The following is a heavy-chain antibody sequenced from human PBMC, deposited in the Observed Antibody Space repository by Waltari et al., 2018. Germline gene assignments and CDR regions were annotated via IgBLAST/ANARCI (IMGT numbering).Heavy chain of an antibody. Sequence: QLQLQESGPGLVKPSETLSLTCTVSGGSISSRSYYWGWLRQPPGKGLEWIGSIYYSGSTYYNPSLKSRVTISVDTSKNQFSLKLSSVTAADTAVYYCASRYSSSWYVRVGWFDPWGQGTLVTVSS. D-gene: IGHD6-13*01. CDR2: IYYSGST. CDR1: GGSISSRSYY. J-gene: IGHJ5*02. CDR3: ASRYSSSWYVRVGWFDP. V-gene: IGHV4-39*01.